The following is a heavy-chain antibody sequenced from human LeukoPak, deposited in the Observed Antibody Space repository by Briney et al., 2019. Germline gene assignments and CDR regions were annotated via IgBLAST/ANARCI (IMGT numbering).Heavy chain of an antibody. CDR3: ARARPGYYGSGGGLDY. CDR2: IWSTGTTG. CDR1: GYTFSDHG. V-gene: IGHV3-33*01. J-gene: IGHJ4*02. Sequence: GGSLRLSCVASGYTFSDHGMHWVRQAPGRGLEWVTMIWSTGTTGFYADSVKGRFTISRDNAKNTLYLQMNSLRAEDTAVYYCARARPGYYGSGGGLDYWGQGTLVTVSS. D-gene: IGHD3-10*01.